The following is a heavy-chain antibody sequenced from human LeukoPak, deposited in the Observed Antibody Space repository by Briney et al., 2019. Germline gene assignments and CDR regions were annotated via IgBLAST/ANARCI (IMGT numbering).Heavy chain of an antibody. CDR2: IYHSGST. V-gene: IGHV4-4*02. CDR1: GGSISSSNW. D-gene: IGHD2-2*01. CDR3: ARSNSTYCSSTSCQDFRYYYYYGMDV. J-gene: IGHJ6*02. Sequence: PSGTLSLTCAVSGGSISSSNWWSWVRQPPGKGLEWIGEIYHSGSTNYNPSLKSRVTISVEKSKNQFSLKLSSVTAADTAVYYCARSNSTYCSSTSCQDFRYYYYYGMDVWGQGTTVTVSS.